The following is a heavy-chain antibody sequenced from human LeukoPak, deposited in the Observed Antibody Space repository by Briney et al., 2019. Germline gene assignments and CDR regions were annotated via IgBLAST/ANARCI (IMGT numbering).Heavy chain of an antibody. CDR2: ISAYNGNT. CDR3: ARDPGYPNYYDSSGSPYYYYGMDV. J-gene: IGHJ6*02. V-gene: IGHV1-18*01. Sequence: ASVKVSCKASGYTFTSYGISWVRQAPGQGLEWMGWISAYNGNTNYAQKLQGRVTMTTDTSTSTAYMELRSLRSDDTAVYYCARDPGYPNYYDSSGSPYYYYGMDVWGQGTTVTVSS. CDR1: GYTFTSYG. D-gene: IGHD3-22*01.